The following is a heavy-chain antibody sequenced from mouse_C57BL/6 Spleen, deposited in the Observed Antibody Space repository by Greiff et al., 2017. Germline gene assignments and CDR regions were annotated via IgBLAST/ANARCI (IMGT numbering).Heavy chain of an antibody. CDR2: IDPETGGT. CDR1: GYTFTDYE. J-gene: IGHJ1*03. CDR3: PFYYGNPYWYFDV. D-gene: IGHD2-1*01. Sequence: QVQLQQSGAELVRPGASVTLSCKASGYTFTDYEMHWVKQTPVHGLEWIGAIDPETGGTAYNQKFKGKAILTADKSSSTAYMELRSLTSEDSAVYYCPFYYGNPYWYFDVWGTGTTVTVSS. V-gene: IGHV1-15*01.